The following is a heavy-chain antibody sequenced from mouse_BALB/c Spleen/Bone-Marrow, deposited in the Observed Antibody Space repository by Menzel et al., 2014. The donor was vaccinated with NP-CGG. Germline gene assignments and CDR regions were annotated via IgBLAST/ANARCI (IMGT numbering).Heavy chain of an antibody. D-gene: IGHD2-14*01. Sequence: EVKLVESGGGLVQPGGSRKLSCAASGFTFSDYGMAWVRQAPGKGPVWVAFISNLAYSIYYADTVTGRFTISRENAKNTLSQEMSSLRSEDTAMYYCARVDRYDKGAWFAYWGQGTLVTASA. CDR2: ISNLAYSI. CDR3: ARVDRYDKGAWFAY. V-gene: IGHV5-15*02. J-gene: IGHJ3*01. CDR1: GFTFSDYG.